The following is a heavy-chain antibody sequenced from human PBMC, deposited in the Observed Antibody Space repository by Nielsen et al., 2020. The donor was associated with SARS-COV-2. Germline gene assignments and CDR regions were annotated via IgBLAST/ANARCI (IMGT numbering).Heavy chain of an antibody. CDR2: ISPYNGNT. D-gene: IGHD3-3*01. V-gene: IGHV1-18*01. CDR1: GYTFTSYA. CDR3: ARAGYDFRNWFDP. Sequence: ASVKVSCKASGYTFTSYAMNWVRQAPGQGLEWMGWISPYNGNTNYAQKLQGRVTMTTDTSTSTAYMELRSLRSDDTAVYYCARAGYDFRNWFDPWGQGTLVTVSS. J-gene: IGHJ5*02.